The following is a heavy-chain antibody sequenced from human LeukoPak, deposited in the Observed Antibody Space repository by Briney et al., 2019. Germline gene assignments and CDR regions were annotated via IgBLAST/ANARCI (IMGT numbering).Heavy chain of an antibody. CDR2: LSGSSTYI. CDR1: GFTFSSYS. J-gene: IGHJ4*02. D-gene: IGHD3-10*01. V-gene: IGHV3-21*01. CDR3: ARDGTHGSGRHFDY. Sequence: PGGSLRLSCAASGFTFSSYSINWVRQAPGKGLEWRSSLSGSSTYIYYADSVKGRFTVSRDNAKNSLYLQMNSLRAEDTAVYYCARDGTHGSGRHFDYWGQGTLVTVSS.